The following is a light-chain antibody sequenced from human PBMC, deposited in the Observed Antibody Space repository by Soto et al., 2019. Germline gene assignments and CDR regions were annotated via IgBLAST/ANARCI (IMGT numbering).Light chain of an antibody. CDR3: QQYENLPT. J-gene: IGKJ5*01. Sequence: DIQMTQSPSSLSASVGDRVTITCQASQNINNYLNWYQPKPGRAPKLLIYAASNLEAGVPSRVRGSGSGTDFTFSISRLQPEDIASYYYQQYENLPTFGQGTRLEIK. CDR2: AAS. V-gene: IGKV1-33*01. CDR1: QNINNY.